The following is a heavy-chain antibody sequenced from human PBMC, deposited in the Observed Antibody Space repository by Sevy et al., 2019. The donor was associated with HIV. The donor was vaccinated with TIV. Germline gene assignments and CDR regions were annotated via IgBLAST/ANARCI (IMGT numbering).Heavy chain of an antibody. V-gene: IGHV1-2*06. J-gene: IGHJ4*02. Sequence: ASVKVSCRASGYTFTDYYLHWVRQAPGKGLEWMGRINPNNGGTEYAQRFQGRVAMTRDTSISTVYMELSRLRSDDTAVYYCARASHVSGSYTNDYWGQGTLVTVSS. CDR2: INPNNGGT. CDR3: ARASHVSGSYTNDY. D-gene: IGHD3-10*01. CDR1: GYTFTDYY.